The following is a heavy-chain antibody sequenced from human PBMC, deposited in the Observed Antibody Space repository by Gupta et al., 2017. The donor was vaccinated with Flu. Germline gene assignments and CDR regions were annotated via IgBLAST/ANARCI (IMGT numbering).Heavy chain of an antibody. J-gene: IGHJ5*01. CDR2: INPNSGGT. Sequence: QVQLVQSGAEVKKPGASVKVSCKASGYTFTGYYMHWVRQAPGQGLEWMGWINPNSGGTNYAQKFQGWVTMTRDTSISTAYMELSRLRSDDTAVYYCARGPPLRYCSSTSCYAGDWFDPWGQGTLVTVSS. D-gene: IGHD2-2*01. CDR3: ARGPPLRYCSSTSCYAGDWFDP. CDR1: GYTFTGYY. V-gene: IGHV1-2*04.